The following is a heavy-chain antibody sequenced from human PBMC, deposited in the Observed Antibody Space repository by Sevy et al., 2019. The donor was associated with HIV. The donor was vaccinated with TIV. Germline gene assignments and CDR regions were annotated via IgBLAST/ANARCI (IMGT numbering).Heavy chain of an antibody. V-gene: IGHV3-33*01. Sequence: GGSLRLSCAASGFTPSTYGMHWVRQAPGKGLEWVAVIGYDGSNKYYADSVKGRFTLSRDNSKKPLFLQMDSPRAEDTAVYYCARDPRMYGDYLLAYFDSWGQGTLVTVSS. CDR1: GFTPSTYG. J-gene: IGHJ4*02. CDR3: ARDPRMYGDYLLAYFDS. CDR2: IGYDGSNK. D-gene: IGHD2-8*01.